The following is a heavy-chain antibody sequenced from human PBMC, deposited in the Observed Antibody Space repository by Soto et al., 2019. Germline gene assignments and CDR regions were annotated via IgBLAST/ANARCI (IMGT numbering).Heavy chain of an antibody. V-gene: IGHV3-7*01. Sequence: EVQLVESGGGLVQPGGSLRLSCAASGFTFSSYWMSWVRQAPGKGLEWVANIKQDGSEKYYVDSVKGRFTISRDNAKNSLYLQMNVVRAEDTAVYYCAREVSLVRGVTTHREYWGQGTLVTVSS. CDR1: GFTFSSYW. CDR2: IKQDGSEK. D-gene: IGHD3-10*01. J-gene: IGHJ4*02. CDR3: AREVSLVRGVTTHREY.